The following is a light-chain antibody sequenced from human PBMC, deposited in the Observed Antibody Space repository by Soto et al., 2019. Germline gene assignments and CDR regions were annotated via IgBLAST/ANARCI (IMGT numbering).Light chain of an antibody. J-gene: IGKJ1*01. V-gene: IGKV1-13*02. CDR2: DAS. CDR1: QGISSF. CDR3: QQYNSYPWT. Sequence: AIQLTQSPSSLSASVGDRAPITCRASQGISSFLAWYQQKPGKAPKLLIYDASSLESGVPSRFSGSGSGTEFTLTISSLQPDDFATYYCQQYNSYPWTFGQGTKVDIK.